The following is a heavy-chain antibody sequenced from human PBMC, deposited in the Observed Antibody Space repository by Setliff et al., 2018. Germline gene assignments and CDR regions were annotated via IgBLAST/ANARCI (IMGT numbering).Heavy chain of an antibody. J-gene: IGHJ4*02. D-gene: IGHD3-10*01. Sequence: SETLSLTCTVSGGSITSGLYYWSWIRQHPGKGLEWIGYIYYSGSTYYSPSLKSRVTISVDTSKKQFSLKLSSVTAADTAVYYCARVRGVEWGSPFDFWGQGTLVTVS. CDR3: ARVRGVEWGSPFDF. CDR1: GGSITSGLYY. CDR2: IYYSGST. V-gene: IGHV4-31*03.